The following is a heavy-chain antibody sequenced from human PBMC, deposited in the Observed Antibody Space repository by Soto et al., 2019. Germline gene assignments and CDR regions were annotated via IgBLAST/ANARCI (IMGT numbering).Heavy chain of an antibody. CDR2: ISYTGST. J-gene: IGHJ4*02. CDR1: GGSISSYY. D-gene: IGHD2-8*01. Sequence: PSETLSLTCTVSGGSISSYYWNWIRQPPGKGLEWIGYISYTGSTNYNPSLRSRLTISADTSKNQFSLKLSSVNAADTAVYYCTRVAWLDCTSGVRYVFDYWAQGSLVTVSS. V-gene: IGHV4-59*12. CDR3: TRVAWLDCTSGVRYVFDY.